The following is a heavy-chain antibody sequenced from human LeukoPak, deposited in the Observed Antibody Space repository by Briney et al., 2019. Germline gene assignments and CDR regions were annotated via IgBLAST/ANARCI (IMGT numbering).Heavy chain of an antibody. CDR1: GYTFTSHG. CDR3: ARYSSGWYHFDS. D-gene: IGHD6-19*01. J-gene: IGHJ4*02. Sequence: VASVKVSCKASGYTFTSHGISWVRQAPGQGLEWMGWISAYNGNTNYAQKLQGRVTMTTDTSTSTAYMELRSLRSDDTAVYYCARYSSGWYHFDSWGQGTLVTVSS. V-gene: IGHV1-18*01. CDR2: ISAYNGNT.